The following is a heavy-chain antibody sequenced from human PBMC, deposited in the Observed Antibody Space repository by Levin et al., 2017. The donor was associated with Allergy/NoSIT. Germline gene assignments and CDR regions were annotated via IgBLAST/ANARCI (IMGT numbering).Heavy chain of an antibody. V-gene: IGHV3-23*01. CDR2: ISGSGGST. J-gene: IGHJ5*02. Sequence: SCAASGFTFSSYAMSWVRQAPGKGLEWVSAISGSGGSTYYADSVKGRFTISRDNSKNTLYLQMSSLRAEDTAVYSCAKDRDFSGYYYGWFDPWGQGTLVTVSS. CDR1: GFTFSSYA. CDR3: AKDRDFSGYYYGWFDP. D-gene: IGHD3-22*01.